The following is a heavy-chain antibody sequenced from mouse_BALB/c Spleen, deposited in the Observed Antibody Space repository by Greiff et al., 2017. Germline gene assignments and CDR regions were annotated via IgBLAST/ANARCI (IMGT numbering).Heavy chain of an antibody. CDR3: ARHPRYYGSSYDYFDY. J-gene: IGHJ2*01. V-gene: IGHV3-8*02. CDR1: GDSITSGY. D-gene: IGHD1-1*01. CDR2: ISYSGST. Sequence: EVKLVESGPSLVKPSQTLSLTCSVTGDSITSGYWNWIRKFPGNKLEYMGYISYSGSTYYNPSLKSRISITRDTSKNQYYLQLNSVTTEDTATYYCARHPRYYGSSYDYFDYWGQGTTLTVSS.